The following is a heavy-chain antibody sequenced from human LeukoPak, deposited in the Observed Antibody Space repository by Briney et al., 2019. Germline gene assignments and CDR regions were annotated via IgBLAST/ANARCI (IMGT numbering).Heavy chain of an antibody. CDR2: IIPIFGTA. Sequence: EASVTVSCKASGYTFTSYGISWVRQAPGQGLEWMGGIIPIFGTANYAQKFQGRVTITTDESTSTAYMELSSLRSEDTAVYYCARSPSWYGYYYYMDVWGKGTTVTVSS. D-gene: IGHD6-13*01. CDR1: GYTFTSYG. V-gene: IGHV1-69*05. CDR3: ARSPSWYGYYYYMDV. J-gene: IGHJ6*03.